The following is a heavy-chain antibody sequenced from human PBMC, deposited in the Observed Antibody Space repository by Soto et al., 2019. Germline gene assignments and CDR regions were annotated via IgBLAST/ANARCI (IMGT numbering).Heavy chain of an antibody. J-gene: IGHJ4*02. CDR1: GFTFSTHW. D-gene: IGHD6-13*01. CDR2: ISYDGSSR. CDR3: TSDILAAGVDY. Sequence: EVQLVESGGGLVQPGGSPRLSCAASGFTFSTHWMHWVRQVPGKGLMWVSRISYDGSSREYADSVKGRFTISRDNSKNTLNPQMNSLRAEDTAVYYCTSDILAAGVDYGGQGTPVTVSS. V-gene: IGHV3-74*03.